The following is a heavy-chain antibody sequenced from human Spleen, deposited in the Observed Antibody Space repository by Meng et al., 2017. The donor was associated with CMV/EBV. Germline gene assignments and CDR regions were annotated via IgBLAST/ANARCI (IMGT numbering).Heavy chain of an antibody. CDR2: TSHGGVS. CDR1: GVSFRDAF. CDR3: ARIPAKFWSGYFDY. Sequence: SETLSLTCAVYGVSFRDAFWTWIRQPPGKGLEWIGETSHGGVSNYNPSFKSRVTMSVDTSKNQFSLGLTSVTAADTAVYYCARIPAKFWSGYFDYWSQGAPVTVSS. D-gene: IGHD3-3*01. V-gene: IGHV4-34*01. J-gene: IGHJ4*02.